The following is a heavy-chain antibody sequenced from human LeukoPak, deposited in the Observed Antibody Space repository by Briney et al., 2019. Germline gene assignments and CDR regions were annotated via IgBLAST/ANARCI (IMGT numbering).Heavy chain of an antibody. CDR1: GSTFSSYS. V-gene: IGHV1-2*04. CDR2: INPNSGGT. Sequence: ASVKVSCKASGSTFSSYSVSWVRQAPGQGLEWMGWINPNSGGTNYAQKFQGWVTMTRDTSISTAYMELRRLRSDDTAVYYCARGPREVYGDYESYFDYWGQGTLVTVSS. D-gene: IGHD4-17*01. J-gene: IGHJ4*02. CDR3: ARGPREVYGDYESYFDY.